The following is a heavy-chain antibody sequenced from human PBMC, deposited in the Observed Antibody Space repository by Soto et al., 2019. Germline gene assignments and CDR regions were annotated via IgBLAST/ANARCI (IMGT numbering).Heavy chain of an antibody. V-gene: IGHV4-4*02. D-gene: IGHD1-20*01. CDR1: GGSISSSHW. J-gene: IGHJ3*01. CDR2: ISHSGTS. Sequence: QVQLQESGPGLVKPSGTLSLTCAVSGGSISSSHWWTWVRQSPGKGLEYIGEISHSGTSNSNPSLKRRVIISVGRPKSHFSLTLTSVTAADTAVYYCARVVLSITRGAFDAWGQGTPVIVSS. CDR3: ARVVLSITRGAFDA.